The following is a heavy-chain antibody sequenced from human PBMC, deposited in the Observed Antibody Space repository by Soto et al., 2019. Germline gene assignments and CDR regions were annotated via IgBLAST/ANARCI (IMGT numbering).Heavy chain of an antibody. CDR2: IYYSGST. V-gene: IGHV4-31*03. Sequence: QVQLQESGPGLVKPSQTLSLTCTVSGGSISSGDYYWSWIRQHPGKRLEWIGYIYYSGSTYYNPSLKSRVTISVDTSKKQFSLKLSSVTAADTAVYYCARWWSGSRQGFDPWGQGTLVTVSS. CDR1: GGSISSGDYY. CDR3: ARWWSGSRQGFDP. J-gene: IGHJ5*02. D-gene: IGHD3-3*01.